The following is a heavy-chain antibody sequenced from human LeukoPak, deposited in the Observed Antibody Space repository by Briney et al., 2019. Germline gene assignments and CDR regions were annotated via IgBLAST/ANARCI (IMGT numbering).Heavy chain of an antibody. CDR2: FDPEDGET. J-gene: IGHJ4*02. CDR3: ATDMSIAVAGRFDY. D-gene: IGHD6-19*01. CDR1: GYTLTELS. V-gene: IGHV1-24*01. Sequence: ASVKVSCKVSGYTLTELSMHWVRQAPGEGLEWMGGFDPEDGETIYAQKFQGRVTMTEDTSTDTAYMELSSLRSEDTAVYYCATDMSIAVAGRFDYWGQGTLVTVSS.